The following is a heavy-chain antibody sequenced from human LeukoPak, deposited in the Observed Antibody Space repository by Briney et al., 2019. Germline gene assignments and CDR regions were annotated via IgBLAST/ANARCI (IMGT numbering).Heavy chain of an antibody. CDR2: INPNSGGT. D-gene: IGHD5-12*01. Sequence: ASVKVSCKASGYTFTGYYMHWVRQAPGQGLEWMGWINPNSGGTNYAQKFQGRVTMTRDTSISTAYMELSSLRSEDTAVYYCARPSGYEKNWFDPWGQGTLVTVSS. CDR1: GYTFTGYY. CDR3: ARPSGYEKNWFDP. V-gene: IGHV1-2*02. J-gene: IGHJ5*02.